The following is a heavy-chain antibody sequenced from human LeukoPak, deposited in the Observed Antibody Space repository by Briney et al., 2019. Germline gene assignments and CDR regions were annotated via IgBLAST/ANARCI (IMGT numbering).Heavy chain of an antibody. CDR2: IYSGGGT. Sequence: GGPLRLSCAASGFTVSSNYMSWVRQAPGKGLEWVSVIYSGGGTNYADSVKGRFTISRDKSKNTLYLQMNSLRAEDTAVYYCARDASMGYYYYMDVWGKGTTVTISS. V-gene: IGHV3-66*01. CDR3: ARDASMGYYYYMDV. D-gene: IGHD2-8*01. CDR1: GFTVSSNY. J-gene: IGHJ6*03.